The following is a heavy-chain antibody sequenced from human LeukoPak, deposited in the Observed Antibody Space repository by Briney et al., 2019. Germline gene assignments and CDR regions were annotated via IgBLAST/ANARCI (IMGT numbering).Heavy chain of an antibody. Sequence: GGSLRLSCAASGFTFSSYAMSWVRQAPGKGLEWVSDISGSGGNTYYADSVKGRFTISRDNSKNTLYLQMNSLRAEDTAVYYCARVRGYSSSWYPAYYYYYMDVWGKGTTVTVSS. J-gene: IGHJ6*03. V-gene: IGHV3-23*01. CDR2: ISGSGGNT. CDR1: GFTFSSYA. CDR3: ARVRGYSSSWYPAYYYYYMDV. D-gene: IGHD6-13*01.